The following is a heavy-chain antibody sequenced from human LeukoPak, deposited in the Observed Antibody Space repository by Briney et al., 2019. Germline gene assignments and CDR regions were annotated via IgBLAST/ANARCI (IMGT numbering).Heavy chain of an antibody. D-gene: IGHD4-11*01. Sequence: ASVKVSCKASGYTFTSYGISWVRQAPGQGLEWMGWISAYNGNTNYEQKFQGRVTMTTDTSTTTAYMELRSLRSDDTAVYYCARVLHVNYAAFDIWGQGTMVTVSS. CDR3: ARVLHVNYAAFDI. V-gene: IGHV1-18*01. CDR2: ISAYNGNT. CDR1: GYTFTSYG. J-gene: IGHJ3*02.